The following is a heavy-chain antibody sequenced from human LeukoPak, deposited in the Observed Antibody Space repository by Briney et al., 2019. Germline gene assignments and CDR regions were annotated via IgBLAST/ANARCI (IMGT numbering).Heavy chain of an antibody. D-gene: IGHD6-13*01. CDR3: ARGVAAAGLYFDY. CDR2: IYYSGST. Sequence: SETLSLTCTVSGGSISSSSYYWGWIRQPPGKGLEWIGSIYYSGSTYYNPSLKSRVTISVDTSKNQFSLKLSSVTAADTAVYYRARGVAAAGLYFDYWGQGTLVAVSS. J-gene: IGHJ4*02. CDR1: GGSISSSSYY. V-gene: IGHV4-39*01.